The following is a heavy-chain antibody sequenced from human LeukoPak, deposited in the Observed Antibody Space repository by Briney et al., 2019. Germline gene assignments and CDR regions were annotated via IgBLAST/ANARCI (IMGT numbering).Heavy chain of an antibody. CDR1: GYTFTSYD. Sequence: ASVKVSCKASGYTFTSYDINWVRQATGQGLEWMGWMNPNSGNTGYAQKFQGRVTMTRNTSISTAYMELSSLRSEDTAVYYCAAGPYCRTTSCSLYYFDYWGHGTLVTVSS. CDR2: MNPNSGNT. CDR3: AAGPYCRTTSCSLYYFDY. J-gene: IGHJ4*01. V-gene: IGHV1-8*01. D-gene: IGHD2-2*01.